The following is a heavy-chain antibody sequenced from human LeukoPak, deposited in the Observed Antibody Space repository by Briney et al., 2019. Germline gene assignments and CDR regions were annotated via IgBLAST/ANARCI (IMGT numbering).Heavy chain of an antibody. J-gene: IGHJ4*02. CDR1: GGSISSYY. V-gene: IGHV4-59*01. D-gene: IGHD4-17*01. Sequence: SETLSLTCTVSGGSISSYYWSWIRQPPGKGLEWIGYIYYSGSTNYNPSLKSRVTISVDTSKNQFSLKLSSVTAADTAVYYCASTTVTTRVFDYWGQGTLVTVSS. CDR3: ASTTVTTRVFDY. CDR2: IYYSGST.